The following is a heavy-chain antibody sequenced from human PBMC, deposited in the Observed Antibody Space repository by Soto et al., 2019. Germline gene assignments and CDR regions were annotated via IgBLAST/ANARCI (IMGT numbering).Heavy chain of an antibody. D-gene: IGHD3-16*02. V-gene: IGHV5-51*01. CDR2: IYPGDSDT. CDR1: GYSFTSYW. Sequence: GESLKISCKGSGYSFTSYWIGWVRQMPGKGLEWMGIIYPGDSDTRYSPSFQGQVTISADKSISTAYLQWSSLKASDTAMYYCARVIFGGVIVDAFERWGQGTMVTVSS. CDR3: ARVIFGGVIVDAFER. J-gene: IGHJ3*02.